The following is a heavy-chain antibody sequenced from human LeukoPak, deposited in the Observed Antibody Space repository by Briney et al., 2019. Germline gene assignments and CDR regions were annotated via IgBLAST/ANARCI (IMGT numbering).Heavy chain of an antibody. D-gene: IGHD3-16*01. Sequence: GGSLRPSCAAPEFTFGSYAMNWVRKAPGKGLEWVSSISSSSTYIHYADSVKGRFTISRDKAKKSLYLQMNSLRAEDSAVYYCARDLDYGDYYYYGMDVWGQGTTVTVSS. CDR2: ISSSSTYI. CDR3: ARDLDYGDYYYYGMDV. CDR1: EFTFGSYA. J-gene: IGHJ6*02. V-gene: IGHV3-21*01.